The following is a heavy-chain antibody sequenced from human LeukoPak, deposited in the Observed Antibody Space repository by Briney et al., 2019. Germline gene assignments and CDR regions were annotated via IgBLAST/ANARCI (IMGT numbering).Heavy chain of an antibody. Sequence: GRSLRLSCAASGFTFSNYGMNWVRQAPGKGLEWVAVIWYDGSNKYYADSVKGRFTISRDNSKNTLYLQMNSLRAEDTAVYYCAKDYADTAMVVPPDYWGQGTLVTVSS. D-gene: IGHD5-18*01. CDR2: IWYDGSNK. J-gene: IGHJ4*02. CDR3: AKDYADTAMVVPPDY. V-gene: IGHV3-33*06. CDR1: GFTFSNYG.